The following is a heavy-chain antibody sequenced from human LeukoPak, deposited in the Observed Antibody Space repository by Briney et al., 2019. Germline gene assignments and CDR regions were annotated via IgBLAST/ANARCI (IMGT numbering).Heavy chain of an antibody. CDR1: GASISSSSYY. CDR3: ARLGGYYDPPGY. J-gene: IGHJ4*02. CDR2: IHYSGST. V-gene: IGHV4-39*01. Sequence: PSETLSLTCTVSGASISSSSYYWGWIRQPPGKGLEWIGTIHYSGSTYYSPSLVSRVTISVDTSKNQFSLKLASVTAADTAFYYCARLGGYYDPPGYWGQGTLVTVSS. D-gene: IGHD3-22*01.